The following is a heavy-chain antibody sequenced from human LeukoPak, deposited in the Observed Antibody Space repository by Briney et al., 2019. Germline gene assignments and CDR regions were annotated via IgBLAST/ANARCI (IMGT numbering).Heavy chain of an antibody. Sequence: GGSLRLSCAASGFTFSSYWMSWVRQAPGKGLEWVANIKQDGSEKYYVDSVKGRFTISRDNSKNTVYLQMDSLRVEDTALYYCARDSSAWPQIYYYYGMDVWGQGTTVTVSS. J-gene: IGHJ6*02. CDR2: IKQDGSEK. V-gene: IGHV3-7*01. CDR3: ARDSSAWPQIYYYYGMDV. D-gene: IGHD3-22*01. CDR1: GFTFSSYW.